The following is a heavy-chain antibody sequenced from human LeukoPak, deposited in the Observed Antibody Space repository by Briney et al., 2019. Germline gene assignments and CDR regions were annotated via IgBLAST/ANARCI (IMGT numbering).Heavy chain of an antibody. D-gene: IGHD1-26*01. CDR3: ASRGSYSHFDY. CDR2: ITDAVGST. Sequence: GGSLRLSCAASGFTFSSSSISWVRQAPGKGLEWVSAITDAVGSTHYADSVKGRFTISRDNSKNTLYLQMNSLRAEDTAVYYCASRGSYSHFDYWGQGTLVTVSS. J-gene: IGHJ4*02. CDR1: GFTFSSSS. V-gene: IGHV3-23*01.